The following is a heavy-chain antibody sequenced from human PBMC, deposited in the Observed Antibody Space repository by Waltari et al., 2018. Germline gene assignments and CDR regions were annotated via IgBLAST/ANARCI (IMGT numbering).Heavy chain of an antibody. CDR1: GGSISSYY. CDR2: IYYSGRP. Sequence: QVQLQESGPGLVKPSETLSLTCTVSGGSISSYYWSWIRQPPGKGLEWIGYIYYSGRPNYNPSLKSRVTISVGTSKNQFSLKLSSVTAADTAVYYCARWLYYDSLTGYYIGYFDYWGQGTLVTVSS. J-gene: IGHJ4*02. D-gene: IGHD3-9*01. CDR3: ARWLYYDSLTGYYIGYFDY. V-gene: IGHV4-59*01.